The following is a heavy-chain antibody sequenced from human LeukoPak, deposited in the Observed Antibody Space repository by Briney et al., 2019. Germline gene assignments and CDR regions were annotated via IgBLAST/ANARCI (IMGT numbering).Heavy chain of an antibody. CDR2: IYYSGST. J-gene: IGHJ4*02. CDR3: ASRPAGSTWFGVFDY. Sequence: PSETLSLTCTVSGGSISSYYWSWIRQPPGKGLEWIGYIYYSGSTNYNPSLKSRVTISVDTSKNQFSLKLSSVTAADTAVYYCASRPAGSTWFGVFDYWGQGTLVTVSS. CDR1: GGSISSYY. D-gene: IGHD3-10*01. V-gene: IGHV4-59*01.